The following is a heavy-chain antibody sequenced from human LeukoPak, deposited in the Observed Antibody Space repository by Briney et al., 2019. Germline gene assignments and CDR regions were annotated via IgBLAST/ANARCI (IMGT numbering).Heavy chain of an antibody. CDR3: VRDFVSSSWMGY. D-gene: IGHD6-13*01. CDR2: FYSVGST. V-gene: IGHV3-53*01. Sequence: GGSLRLSCAASGFTVSNNYMSWVRQAPGKGLEWVSVFYSVGSTYYADSVKGRFTISRDNSKNNLYLQMNSLRAEDTAVYYCVRDFVSSSWMGYWGQGTLVTVSS. J-gene: IGHJ4*02. CDR1: GFTVSNNY.